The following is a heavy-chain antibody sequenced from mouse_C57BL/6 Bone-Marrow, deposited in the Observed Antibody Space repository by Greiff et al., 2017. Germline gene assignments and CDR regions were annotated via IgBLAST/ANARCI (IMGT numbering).Heavy chain of an antibody. CDR1: GYTFTSYG. CDR2: IYPRSGNT. V-gene: IGHV1-81*01. D-gene: IGHD2-1*01. CDR3: ARIYYGNYEGLDY. J-gene: IGHJ2*01. Sequence: VQLQQSGAELARPGASVKLSCKASGYTFTSYGISWVKQRTGQGLEWIGEIYPRSGNTYYNEKFKGKATLTADKSSSTAYMELRSLPSEDSAVYFCARIYYGNYEGLDYWGQGTTLTVSS.